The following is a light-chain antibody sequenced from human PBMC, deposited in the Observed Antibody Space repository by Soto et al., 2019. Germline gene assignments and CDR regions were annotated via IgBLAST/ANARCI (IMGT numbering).Light chain of an antibody. Sequence: QSVLTQPASVSGSPGQSITISCTGTSSDVGGYNYVSWYQQHPGKAPKLMIYEVSNRPSGVSNRFSGSKSGNTASLTISGLQAEDEADYYCSSFTSGITYVFGTGTKVTVL. J-gene: IGLJ1*01. CDR1: SSDVGGYNY. CDR2: EVS. CDR3: SSFTSGITYV. V-gene: IGLV2-14*01.